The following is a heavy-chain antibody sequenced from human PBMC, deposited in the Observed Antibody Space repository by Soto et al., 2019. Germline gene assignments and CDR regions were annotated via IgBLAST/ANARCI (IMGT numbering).Heavy chain of an antibody. V-gene: IGHV4-59*01. CDR1: GGSIISYY. J-gene: IGHJ3*02. D-gene: IGHD3-9*01. CDR3: ARADQYYDILTGYYHDAFET. Sequence: SETLSLTCTVSGGSIISYYWSWIRQPPGKGLEWIGYIYYSGSTNYNPSLKSRVTISVDTSKNQFSLKLSSVTAADTAVYYCARADQYYDILTGYYHDAFETWGQGTMVTVSS. CDR2: IYYSGST.